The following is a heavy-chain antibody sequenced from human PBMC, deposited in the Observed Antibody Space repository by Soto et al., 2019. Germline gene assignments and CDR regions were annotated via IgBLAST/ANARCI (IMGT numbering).Heavy chain of an antibody. D-gene: IGHD6-19*01. V-gene: IGHV4-61*01. Sequence: NPSETLSLTCTVSGGSVSSGSYYWSWIRQPPGKGLEWIGYIYYSGSTNYNPSLKSRVTISVDTSKNQFSLKLSSVTAADTAVYYCARGSGYAPYSSGWYGLDYWGQGTLVTVSS. J-gene: IGHJ4*02. CDR2: IYYSGST. CDR1: GGSVSSGSYY. CDR3: ARGSGYAPYSSGWYGLDY.